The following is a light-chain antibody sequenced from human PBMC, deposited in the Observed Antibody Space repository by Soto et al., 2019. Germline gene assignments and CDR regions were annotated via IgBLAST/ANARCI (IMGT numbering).Light chain of an antibody. CDR1: QSISNY. J-gene: IGKJ5*01. CDR3: QQTYSTPIT. CDR2: AAS. V-gene: IGKV1-39*01. Sequence: SVGDRVTIACRASQSISNYLNWYQQRPGKAPKLLIYAASSLQSGVPSRFSGSGSGTDFTLTISSLQPEDFVTYYCQQTYSTPITFGQGTRLEIK.